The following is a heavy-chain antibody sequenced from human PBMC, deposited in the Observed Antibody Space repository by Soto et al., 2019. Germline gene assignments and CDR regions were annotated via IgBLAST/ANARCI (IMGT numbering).Heavy chain of an antibody. D-gene: IGHD1-1*01. V-gene: IGHV3-9*01. CDR3: AKDKATGTALTYYGMDV. CDR1: GFTFDDYA. J-gene: IGHJ6*02. Sequence: EVQLVESGGGLVQPGGSQRLSCAASGFTFDDYAMHWVRQAPGKGLEWVSGISWNSGRIAYADSVKGRFTISRDNAXNXLYLQMNSLRAEDTALYYCAKDKATGTALTYYGMDVWGQGTTVTVSS. CDR2: ISWNSGRI.